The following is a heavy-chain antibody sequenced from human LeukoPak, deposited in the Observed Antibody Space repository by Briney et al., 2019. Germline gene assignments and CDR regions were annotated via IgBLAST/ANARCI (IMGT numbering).Heavy chain of an antibody. V-gene: IGHV4-59*07. J-gene: IGHJ6*03. CDR3: GRGRRDTAMIIYYYYYNMDV. D-gene: IGHD5-18*01. CDR2: IYYSGST. CDR1: GGSISSYY. Sequence: PWDTLSLPCTVSGGSISSYYWRWIRQPPGKGLEWIGYIYYSGSTNYNPSLKSRVTISVDTSKNQFSLKLSSVTAADTAVYYCGRGRRDTAMIIYYYYYNMDVWGKGTTVTISS.